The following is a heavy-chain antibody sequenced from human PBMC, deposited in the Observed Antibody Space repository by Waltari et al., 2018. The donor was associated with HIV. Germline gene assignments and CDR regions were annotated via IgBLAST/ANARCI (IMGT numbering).Heavy chain of an antibody. CDR1: GGSFTGYY. D-gene: IGHD3-10*01. CDR3: ARPQGTGWFDP. V-gene: IGHV4-34*01. CDR2: INHSASN. Sequence: QVQLQQWGTGLAKASQTVSLTCAVYGGSFTGYYWSWIRQPPGKGLEWIGEINHSASNICNPSLKSRVTISVDTSKNQFSLKLSSVTAADTAVYYCARPQGTGWFDPWGLGTLVTV. J-gene: IGHJ5*02.